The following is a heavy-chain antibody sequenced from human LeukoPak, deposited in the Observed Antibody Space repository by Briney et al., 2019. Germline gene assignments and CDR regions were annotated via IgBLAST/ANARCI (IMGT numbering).Heavy chain of an antibody. D-gene: IGHD6-13*01. Sequence: GESLKISCKGSGYSVTSYWIGWVRQMPGKGLEWMGIIYPGDSDTRYSPSFQGQVTISADKSISTAYLQWSSLKASDTAMYYCARIAAAGTRQYYYGMDVWGQGTTVTVSS. CDR2: IYPGDSDT. V-gene: IGHV5-51*01. CDR3: ARIAAAGTRQYYYGMDV. CDR1: GYSVTSYW. J-gene: IGHJ6*02.